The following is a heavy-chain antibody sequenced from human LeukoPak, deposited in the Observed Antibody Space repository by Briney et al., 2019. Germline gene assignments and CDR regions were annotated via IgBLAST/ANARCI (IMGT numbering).Heavy chain of an antibody. Sequence: ASVTVSCKASGGTFSSYAISWVRQAPGQGLGWMGGIIPIFGTANYAQKFQGRVTITADESTSTAYMELSSLRSEDTAVYYCARAPHGYCSGGSCYNWFGPWGQGTLVTVSS. D-gene: IGHD2-15*01. V-gene: IGHV1-69*13. CDR1: GGTFSSYA. CDR2: IIPIFGTA. CDR3: ARAPHGYCSGGSCYNWFGP. J-gene: IGHJ5*02.